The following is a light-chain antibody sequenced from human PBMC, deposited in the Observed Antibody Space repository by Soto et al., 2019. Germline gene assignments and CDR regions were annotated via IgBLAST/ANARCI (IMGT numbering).Light chain of an antibody. V-gene: IGLV2-11*01. CDR2: DVS. CDR1: SSDVGGYNY. CDR3: CSYACSYTCPYV. Sequence: QSALTQPRSVSGSPGQSVTISCTGTSSDVGGYNYVSWYQQHPGKAPKLMIYDVSKRPSGVPDRFSGSKSGNTASLTISGLQAEDEADYYCCSYACSYTCPYVFGTGTKLTVL. J-gene: IGLJ1*01.